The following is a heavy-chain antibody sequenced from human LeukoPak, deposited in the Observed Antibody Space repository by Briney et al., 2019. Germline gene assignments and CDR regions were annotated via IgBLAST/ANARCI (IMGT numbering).Heavy chain of an antibody. D-gene: IGHD3-22*01. CDR3: AKAMIVMLAAFDI. Sequence: GGSLRLSCATSGFTFSSYSMNWVRQAPGKGLEWVSYISSSSSTTYYADSVKGRFTISRGNSKNTLYLQMNSLRAEDTAVYYCAKAMIVMLAAFDIWGQGTMVTVSS. CDR2: ISSSSSTT. J-gene: IGHJ3*02. V-gene: IGHV3-48*01. CDR1: GFTFSSYS.